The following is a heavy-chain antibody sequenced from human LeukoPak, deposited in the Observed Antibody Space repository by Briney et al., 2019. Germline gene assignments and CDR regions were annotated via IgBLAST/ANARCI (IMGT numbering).Heavy chain of an antibody. V-gene: IGHV3-30*04. Sequence: GRSLRLSCAASGFTFSSYALHWVRQAPGKGLEWVAVLSYDGGDKYYADSVKGRFTISRDNSKNTLYLQMNSLRAEDTAVYYCARGGRYCSGGSCYLNWFDPWGQGTLVTVSS. CDR3: ARGGRYCSGGSCYLNWFDP. D-gene: IGHD2-15*01. CDR1: GFTFSSYA. CDR2: LSYDGGDK. J-gene: IGHJ5*02.